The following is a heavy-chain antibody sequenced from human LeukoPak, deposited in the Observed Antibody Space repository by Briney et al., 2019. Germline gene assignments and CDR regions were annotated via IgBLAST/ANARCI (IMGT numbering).Heavy chain of an antibody. D-gene: IGHD2-2*01. CDR2: ISWNSGSI. CDR1: GFTFDDHA. Sequence: PGGSLRLSCAASGFTFDDHAMHWVRQAPGKGLEWVSGISWNSGSIGYADSVKGRFTIPRDNAKNSLYLQMNSLRAEDTALYYCAKGDCSDTSCYSAYDAFDIWGQGTMVTVSS. J-gene: IGHJ3*02. V-gene: IGHV3-9*01. CDR3: AKGDCSDTSCYSAYDAFDI.